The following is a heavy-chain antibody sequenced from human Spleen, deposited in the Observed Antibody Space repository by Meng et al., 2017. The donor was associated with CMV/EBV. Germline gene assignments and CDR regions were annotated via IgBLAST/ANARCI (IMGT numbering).Heavy chain of an antibody. D-gene: IGHD3-3*01. V-gene: IGHV3-11*04. J-gene: IGHJ4*02. CDR3: ARMYDFWSGHYFDY. CDR2: ISSSGSAI. CDR1: GFTFSDYY. Sequence: GESLKISCAASGFTFSDYYMSWIRQAPGKGLEWISYISSSGSAIYYADSVKGRFTISRDNTKNSLYLQMNSLRAEDTAVYYCARMYDFWSGHYFDYWGQGTLVTV.